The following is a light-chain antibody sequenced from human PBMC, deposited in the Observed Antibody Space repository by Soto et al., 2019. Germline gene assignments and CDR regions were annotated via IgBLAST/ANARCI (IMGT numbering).Light chain of an antibody. CDR2: AAS. CDR3: QKYNSAFFT. CDR1: QGISNY. J-gene: IGKJ3*01. Sequence: DIQMTQSPSSLSASVGDRVTITCRASQGISNYLAWYQQKPGKVPKLLIYAASTLQSGVPSRFSGSGSGTDFTLTISSLQHEDVSTYYCQKYNSAFFTFGPGTKVDIK. V-gene: IGKV1-27*01.